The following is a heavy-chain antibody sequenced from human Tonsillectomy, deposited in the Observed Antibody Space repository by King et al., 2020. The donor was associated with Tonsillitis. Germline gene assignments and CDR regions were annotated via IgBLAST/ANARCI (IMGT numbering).Heavy chain of an antibody. CDR3: ARESGSHRWAVDI. CDR1: GFTFSSYG. Sequence: VQLVESGGGVVQAGRSLRLSCAASGFTFSSYGMHWVRRAPGKGLEWVAVIWYDGSNKYYADSVKGRFTISRDNSKNMLYLQMNSLRAEDTAVYYCARESGSHRWAVDIWGQGTMVSVSS. CDR2: IWYDGSNK. D-gene: IGHD1-26*01. V-gene: IGHV3-33*01. J-gene: IGHJ3*02.